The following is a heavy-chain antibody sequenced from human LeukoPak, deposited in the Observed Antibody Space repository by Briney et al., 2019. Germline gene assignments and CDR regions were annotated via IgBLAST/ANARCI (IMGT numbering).Heavy chain of an antibody. D-gene: IGHD4-23*01. V-gene: IGHV3-30-3*01. CDR1: GFTFSSYA. Sequence: GGSLRLSCAASGFTFSSYAMHWVRQAPGKGLEWVAVISYDGSNKYYADSVKGRFTISRDNSKNTLYLQMNSLRAEDTAVYYCARGGDHYGGYVYYWGQGTLVTVSS. CDR3: ARGGDHYGGYVYY. CDR2: ISYDGSNK. J-gene: IGHJ4*02.